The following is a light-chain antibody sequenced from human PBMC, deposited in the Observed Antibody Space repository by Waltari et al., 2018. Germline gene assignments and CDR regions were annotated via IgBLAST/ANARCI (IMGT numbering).Light chain of an antibody. Sequence: QSALTQPASVSGSPGHTITLSCTGTSRAIGTYNFASWYQQHPGKAPKVMSYEVNKRPSGVSNRFSGSKSGNTASLTISGLQAEDEADYYCCSYAGSDTNILFGGGTKLTVL. J-gene: IGLJ2*01. CDR3: CSYAGSDTNIL. V-gene: IGLV2-23*02. CDR1: SRAIGTYNF. CDR2: EVN.